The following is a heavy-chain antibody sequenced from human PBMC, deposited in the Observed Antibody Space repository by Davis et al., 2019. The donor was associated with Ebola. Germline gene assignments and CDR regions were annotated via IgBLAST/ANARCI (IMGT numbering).Heavy chain of an antibody. V-gene: IGHV1-8*01. CDR3: AQISGSSGWFLH. CDR2: MNPTSGVT. CDR1: GYSLPSYD. D-gene: IGHD6-19*01. J-gene: IGHJ4*02. Sequence: ASVTVSCKASGYSLPSYDVHWVRQAPGQGLDWMGWMNPTSGVTGYAQRFQGRVTMTRDTSESTVSMELSSLRAEDTAVYYCAQISGSSGWFLHWGQGTLVTVSS.